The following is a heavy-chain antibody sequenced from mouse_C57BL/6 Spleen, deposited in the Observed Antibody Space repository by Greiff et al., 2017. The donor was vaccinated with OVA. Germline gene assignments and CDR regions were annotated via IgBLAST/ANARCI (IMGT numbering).Heavy chain of an antibody. Sequence: EVKLVESGGGLVQPKGSLKLSCAASGFSFNTYAMNWVRQAPGKGLEWVARISSKSNNYATYYADSVKDRFNISRDDSESMLYLQTNNVKTEDTAMYYCVRTYYSSPRGYFEVWGTGTTVTVSS. CDR1: GFSFNTYA. J-gene: IGHJ1*03. CDR2: ISSKSNNYAT. V-gene: IGHV10-1*01. CDR3: VRTYYSSPRGYFEV. D-gene: IGHD2-5*01.